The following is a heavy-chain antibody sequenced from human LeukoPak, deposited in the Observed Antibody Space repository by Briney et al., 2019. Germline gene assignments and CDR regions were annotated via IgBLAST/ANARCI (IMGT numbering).Heavy chain of an antibody. Sequence: ASVKVSCKASGYTFTGYYMHWVRQAPGQGLEWMGRINPNSGGTNYAQKFQGRVTMTRDTSISTAYMELSRLRSDDTAVYYCATSSAPWDVRGVIRDYWGQGTLVTVSS. CDR3: ATSSAPWDVRGVIRDY. V-gene: IGHV1-2*06. CDR2: INPNSGGT. CDR1: GYTFTGYY. J-gene: IGHJ4*02. D-gene: IGHD3-10*01.